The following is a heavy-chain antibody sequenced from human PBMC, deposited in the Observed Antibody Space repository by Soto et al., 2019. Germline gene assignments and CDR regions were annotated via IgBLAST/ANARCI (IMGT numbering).Heavy chain of an antibody. D-gene: IGHD4-4*01. J-gene: IGHJ4*02. Sequence: QITLKESGPTLVKPTQTLTLTCTFSGFSLSTSGVGVGWIRQPPGKALEWLALIYWDDDKRYSPSLKSRLTISEDTSKNQVVLTRTNMDPVDTATYCCAHTKYSNYFDYWGQGTLVTVSS. CDR2: IYWDDDK. V-gene: IGHV2-5*02. CDR1: GFSLSTSGVG. CDR3: AHTKYSNYFDY.